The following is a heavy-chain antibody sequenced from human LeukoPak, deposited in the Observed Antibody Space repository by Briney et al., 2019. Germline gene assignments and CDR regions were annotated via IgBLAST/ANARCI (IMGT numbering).Heavy chain of an antibody. J-gene: IGHJ6*02. Sequence: PSETLSLTCAVYGGSFSGYYWSWIRQPPGKGLEWIGEINHSGSTNYNPSLKSRVTISVDTSKNQFSLRLSSVTAADTAVYYCARVNWLRPKGEPKVLHYGMDVWGQGTTVTVSS. CDR3: ARVNWLRPKGEPKVLHYGMDV. V-gene: IGHV4-34*01. CDR1: GGSFSGYY. CDR2: INHSGST. D-gene: IGHD3-16*01.